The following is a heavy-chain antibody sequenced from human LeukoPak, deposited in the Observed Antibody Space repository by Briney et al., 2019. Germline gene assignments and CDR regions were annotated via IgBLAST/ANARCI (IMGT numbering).Heavy chain of an antibody. V-gene: IGHV1-69*13. Sequence: SVKVSCKASGYTFTGYYMHWVRQAPGQGLECMGGIIPIFGTANYAQKFQGRVTITADESTSTAYMELSSLRYEDTAVYYCARVWCSGGSCYSSRGAFDIWGQGTMVTVSS. J-gene: IGHJ3*02. D-gene: IGHD2-15*01. CDR2: IIPIFGTA. CDR3: ARVWCSGGSCYSSRGAFDI. CDR1: GYTFTGYY.